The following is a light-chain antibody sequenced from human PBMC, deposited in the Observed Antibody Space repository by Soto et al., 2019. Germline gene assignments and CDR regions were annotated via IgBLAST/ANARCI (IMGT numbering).Light chain of an antibody. Sequence: QSALTQPASVSGSPGQSITISCTGTSSDVGGYNYVSWYQHHPGKAPKLMIYHVTVRPSGVSNRFSASKSDDTASLTISGLPAEDEADYCRASFTSTYSYVFGTGTKLTVL. CDR2: HVT. CDR3: ASFTSTYSYV. CDR1: SSDVGGYNY. J-gene: IGLJ1*01. V-gene: IGLV2-14*03.